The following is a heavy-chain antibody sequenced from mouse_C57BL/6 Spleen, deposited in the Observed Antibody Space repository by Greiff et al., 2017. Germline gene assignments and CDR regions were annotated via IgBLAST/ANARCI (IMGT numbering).Heavy chain of an antibody. CDR3: ARSHYYSNYGDY. V-gene: IGHV1-52*01. Sequence: VKLQQSGAELVRPGSSVKLSCKASGYTFTSYWMHWVKQRPIQGLEWIGNIDPSASETHYNQKFKDKATLTVDKSSSTAYMQLSSLSSEDSAVYYCARSHYYSNYGDYWGQGTTLTVSS. CDR2: IDPSASET. J-gene: IGHJ2*01. CDR1: GYTFTSYW. D-gene: IGHD2-5*01.